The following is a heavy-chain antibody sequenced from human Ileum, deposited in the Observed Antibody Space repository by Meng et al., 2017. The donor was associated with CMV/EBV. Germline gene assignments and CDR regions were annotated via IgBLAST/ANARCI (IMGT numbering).Heavy chain of an antibody. Sequence: ASVKVSCKASGYTFTGYYMHWVRQAPGQGLEWMGWINPNSGSTNYAQKFQGRVTMTRDPSISTAYMELSGLRYDDTAVYYCARDGVFCSDTTCRGFYSWGQGTLVTVSS. J-gene: IGHJ5*01. CDR2: INPNSGST. CDR3: ARDGVFCSDTTCRGFYS. D-gene: IGHD2-2*01. V-gene: IGHV1-2*02. CDR1: GYTFTGYY.